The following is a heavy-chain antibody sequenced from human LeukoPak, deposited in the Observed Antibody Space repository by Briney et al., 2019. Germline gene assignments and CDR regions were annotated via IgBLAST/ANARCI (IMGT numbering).Heavy chain of an antibody. CDR1: GFSFSHFA. J-gene: IGHJ4*02. CDR3: APTPRSQGLDYFDY. Sequence: GGSLRLSCAASGFSFSHFAMHWVRQAPGKGLEWVAVISYDGSNKYSADSVKGRFTISRHNSKNTLYLQMNSLRAEDMAVYFCAPTPRSQGLDYFDYWGQGTLVTVSS. CDR2: ISYDGSNK. D-gene: IGHD3-16*01. V-gene: IGHV3-30-3*01.